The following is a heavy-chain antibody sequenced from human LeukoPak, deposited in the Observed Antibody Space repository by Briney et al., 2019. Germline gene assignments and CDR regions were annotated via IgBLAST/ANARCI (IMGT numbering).Heavy chain of an antibody. CDR2: IIPIFGTA. V-gene: IGHV1-69*13. CDR1: GGTFSSYA. J-gene: IGHJ4*02. Sequence: GASVKVSCKASGGTFSSYAISWVRQAPGQGLEWMGGIIPIFGTANYAQKFQGRVTITADESTSTAYMELSSLRSEDTAVYYCARGRDGLYSYGLLGLPNWGQGTLVTVSS. CDR3: ARGRDGLYSYGLLGLPN. D-gene: IGHD5-18*01.